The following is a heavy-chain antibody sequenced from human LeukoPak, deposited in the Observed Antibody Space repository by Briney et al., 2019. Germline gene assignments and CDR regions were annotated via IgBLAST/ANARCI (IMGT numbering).Heavy chain of an antibody. Sequence: TGGSLRLSCAASGFTFSDYYMSWIRLAPGKGLEWVSYISSSSSYTNYADSVKGRFTISRDNAKNSLYLQMNSLRAEDTAVYYCARVGNLGIWALDYWGQGTLVTVSS. D-gene: IGHD1-7*01. V-gene: IGHV3-11*05. CDR1: GFTFSDYY. CDR2: ISSSSSYT. CDR3: ARVGNLGIWALDY. J-gene: IGHJ4*02.